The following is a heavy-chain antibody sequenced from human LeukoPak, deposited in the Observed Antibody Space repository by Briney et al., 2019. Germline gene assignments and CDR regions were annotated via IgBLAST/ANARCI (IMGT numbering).Heavy chain of an antibody. Sequence: SVKVSCKASGGTFSSYAISWVRQAPGQGLEWMGGIIPIFGTANYAQKFQGRVTITADESTSTAYMELSSLRSEDTAVYYCARGHPVATIFGVDAFDIWGQGTMVTVSS. CDR3: ARGHPVATIFGVDAFDI. D-gene: IGHD3-3*01. CDR2: IIPIFGTA. CDR1: GGTFSSYA. J-gene: IGHJ3*02. V-gene: IGHV1-69*13.